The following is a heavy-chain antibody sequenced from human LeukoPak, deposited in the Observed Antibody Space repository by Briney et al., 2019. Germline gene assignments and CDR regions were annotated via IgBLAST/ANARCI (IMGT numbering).Heavy chain of an antibody. D-gene: IGHD5-18*01. CDR1: GLTFSDYY. CDR2: ISSSGSTI. J-gene: IGHJ4*02. Sequence: GGSLRLSCAASGLTFSDYYMSWIRHAPGKGLEWVSYISSSGSTIYYADSVEGRFTISRDNAKNSLYLQMTPLRAEDTAVYYCARDGGYSYGYYFDSWGQGTLVTVSS. V-gene: IGHV3-11*01. CDR3: ARDGGYSYGYYFDS.